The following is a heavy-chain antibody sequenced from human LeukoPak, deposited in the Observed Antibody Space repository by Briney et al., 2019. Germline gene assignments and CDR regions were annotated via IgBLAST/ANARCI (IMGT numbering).Heavy chain of an antibody. J-gene: IGHJ5*02. Sequence: SETLSLTCTVSGGSISRNNDYWAWIRQPPGKGLEWMGSMQYSGSTHYNPSLKSRVTISVDTSKKQFSLKVSSVTAADTAVYYCARQAEYIYEPGWFDPWGQGTLVTVSS. V-gene: IGHV4-39*01. CDR2: MQYSGST. CDR3: ARQAEYIYEPGWFDP. D-gene: IGHD5-18*01. CDR1: GGSISRNNDY.